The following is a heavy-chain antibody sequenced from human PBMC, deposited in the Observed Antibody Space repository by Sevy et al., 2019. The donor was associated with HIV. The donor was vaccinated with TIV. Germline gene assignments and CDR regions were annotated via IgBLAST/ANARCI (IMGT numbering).Heavy chain of an antibody. CDR3: ACRKYYDTSNEYAAAYYYDF. CDR2: ISPDGTKR. V-gene: IGHV3-30-3*01. D-gene: IGHD3-22*01. J-gene: IGHJ4*02. Sequence: GGSLRLSCAVSGLRLTNYAMHWVRQTPGKGLQWVAVISPDGTKRNSADSVKGRFTIFRDNSESTVYLQMNSLRPEDTAVYYCACRKYYDTSNEYAAAYYYDFWGRGTLVTVSS. CDR1: GLRLTNYA.